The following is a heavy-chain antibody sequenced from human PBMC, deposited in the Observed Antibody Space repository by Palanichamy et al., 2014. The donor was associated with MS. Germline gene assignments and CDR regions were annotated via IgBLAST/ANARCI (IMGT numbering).Heavy chain of an antibody. D-gene: IGHD3-22*01. CDR3: ARVLADYYDSSGYYPGAFDI. Sequence: QVQLVEVWGRRGPAWRSLRLACAASGFTFSNYTMHWVRQTPGKGLEWVAVISYDGSNKYYADSVKGRSTISRDNSKNTLYLQMNSLRPEDTAVYYCARVLADYYDSSGYYPGAFDIWGQGTMVSVSS. J-gene: IGHJ3*02. V-gene: IGHV3-30-3*01. CDR1: GFTFSNYT. CDR2: ISYDGSNK.